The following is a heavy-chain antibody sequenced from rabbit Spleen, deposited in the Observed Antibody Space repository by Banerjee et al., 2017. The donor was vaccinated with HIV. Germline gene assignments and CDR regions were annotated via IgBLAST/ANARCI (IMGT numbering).Heavy chain of an antibody. D-gene: IGHD8-1*01. CDR1: GFTLSSYY. J-gene: IGHJ4*01. V-gene: IGHV1S7*01. Sequence: QLKESGGGLVQPGGSLKLSCKASGFTLSSYYMNWVRQAPGKGLEWIGYIDPVFGSTYYASWVNGRFTISSHNAQNTLYLQLNSLTAADTATYFCARDGAGSSYFNLWGPGTLVTVS. CDR2: IDPVFGST. CDR3: ARDGAGSSYFNL.